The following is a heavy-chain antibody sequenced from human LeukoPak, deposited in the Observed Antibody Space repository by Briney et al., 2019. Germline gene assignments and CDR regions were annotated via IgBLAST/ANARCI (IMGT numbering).Heavy chain of an antibody. V-gene: IGHV4-61*02. CDR2: IYTSGST. Sequence: SETLSLTCTVSGGSISSSSYYWGWIRQPAGKGLEWIGRIYTSGSTNYNPSLKSRVTMSVDTSKNQFSLKLSSVTAADTAVYYCARDLRDYYGSGSSRFDPWGQGTLVTVSS. CDR3: ARDLRDYYGSGSSRFDP. J-gene: IGHJ5*02. CDR1: GGSISSSSYY. D-gene: IGHD3-10*01.